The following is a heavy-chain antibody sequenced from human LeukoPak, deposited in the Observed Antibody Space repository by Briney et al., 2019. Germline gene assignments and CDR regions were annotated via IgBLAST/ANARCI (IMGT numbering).Heavy chain of an antibody. Sequence: GASVKVSCKASGYTFTGYYMHWVRQAPGQGLEWMGCINPNSGGTNYAQKFQGRVTMTRDTSISTAYMELSRLRSDDTAVYYCARAEDYDFWSGSLYYFDYWGQGTLVTVSS. V-gene: IGHV1-2*02. D-gene: IGHD3-3*01. CDR2: INPNSGGT. CDR3: ARAEDYDFWSGSLYYFDY. J-gene: IGHJ4*02. CDR1: GYTFTGYY.